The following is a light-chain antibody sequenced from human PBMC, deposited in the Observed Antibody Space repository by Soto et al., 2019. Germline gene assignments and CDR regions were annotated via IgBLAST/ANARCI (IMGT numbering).Light chain of an antibody. CDR3: QQYNNWPQT. Sequence: EIVMTQSPATLSVSPGERATLSCRASQSVSSKLAWYQQKPGQAPRLLIYGASTRATGIPARFSGSGSGTEFTLIISSLQSEDFAVYYCQQYNNWPQTFGQGTKVEIK. V-gene: IGKV3-15*01. CDR1: QSVSSK. CDR2: GAS. J-gene: IGKJ1*01.